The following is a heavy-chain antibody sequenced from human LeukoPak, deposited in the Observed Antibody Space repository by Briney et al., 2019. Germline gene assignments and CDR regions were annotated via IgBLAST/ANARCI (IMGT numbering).Heavy chain of an antibody. V-gene: IGHV3-23*01. CDR3: ARNEAGYHYYIGA. Sequence: PGGALRLSCAASGFTFSNYAMIWGRQAPGKGLECVATINGEMILKYYADSVKGRFTVSRDNSKNTLYLHMSNVRPEGTAPYYRARNEAGYHYYIGAWGQGIPVTVSS. D-gene: IGHD1-14*01. J-gene: IGHJ6*03. CDR1: GFTFSNYA. CDR2: INGEMILK.